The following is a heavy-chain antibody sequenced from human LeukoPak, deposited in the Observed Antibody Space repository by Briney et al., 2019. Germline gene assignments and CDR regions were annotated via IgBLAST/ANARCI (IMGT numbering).Heavy chain of an antibody. J-gene: IGHJ6*03. V-gene: IGHV4-34*01. D-gene: IGHD2-15*01. Sequence: PSETLSLTCAVYGGSFSGYYWSWIRQPPGEGLEWIGEINHSGSTNYNPSLKSRVAISVDTSKNQFSLKLSSVTAADTAVYYCARGLGVVVVAATPGYYYMDVWGKGTTVTVSS. CDR1: GGSFSGYY. CDR2: INHSGST. CDR3: ARGLGVVVVAATPGYYYMDV.